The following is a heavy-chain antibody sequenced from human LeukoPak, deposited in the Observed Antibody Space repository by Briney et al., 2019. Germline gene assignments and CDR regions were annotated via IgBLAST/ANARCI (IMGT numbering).Heavy chain of an antibody. CDR1: GYTFTSYV. V-gene: IGHV1-18*01. J-gene: IGHJ4*02. Sequence: ASVKVSCKASGYTFTSYVISWVRQAPGQGLEGMGWISAYNGNTNYAQKLQGRVTMTTDTSTSTAYMELRSLRSDDTAVYYCARKGRPCTAMVGGPFDYWGQGTLVTVSS. CDR3: ARKGRPCTAMVGGPFDY. CDR2: ISAYNGNT. D-gene: IGHD5-18*01.